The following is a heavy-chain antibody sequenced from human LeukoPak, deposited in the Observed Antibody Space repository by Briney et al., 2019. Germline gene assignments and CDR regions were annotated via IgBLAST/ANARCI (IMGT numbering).Heavy chain of an antibody. J-gene: IGHJ3*02. D-gene: IGHD3-22*01. CDR1: GGSFSGYY. CDR3: ARHAYYDSSGYYHYAFDI. CDR2: INHSGST. V-gene: IGHV4-34*01. Sequence: SSETLSLTCAVYGGSFSGYYWSWIRQPPGKGLEWIGEINHSGSTNYNPSLKSRVTISVDTFKNQFSLKLSSVTAADTAVYYCARHAYYDSSGYYHYAFDIWGQGTMVTVSS.